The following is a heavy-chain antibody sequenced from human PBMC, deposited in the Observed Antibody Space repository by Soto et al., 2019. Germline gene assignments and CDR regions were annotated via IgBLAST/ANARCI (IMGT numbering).Heavy chain of an antibody. V-gene: IGHV1-58*01. CDR3: AAPRGFRYYYDSSGYPDGMDV. Sequence: GTSAEVSCKACGFTFTSTAVRWVRQDRRKRLEWIGWIVVGSGNTNYAQKFQERVTITRDMSTSTAYMELSSLRSEDTAVYYCAAPRGFRYYYDSSGYPDGMDVWGQGTTVTVSS. D-gene: IGHD3-22*01. J-gene: IGHJ6*02. CDR1: GFTFTSTA. CDR2: IVVGSGNT.